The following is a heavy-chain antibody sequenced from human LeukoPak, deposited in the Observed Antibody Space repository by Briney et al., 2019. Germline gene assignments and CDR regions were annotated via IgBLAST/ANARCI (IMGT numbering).Heavy chain of an antibody. Sequence: GGSLRLSCAASGFIFSDYWMSWVRQAPGKGLEWVANIRQDGNEKYHVDSVKGRFAISRDNAKNSLYLQMNSLRAEDTAVYYCARVYGDYVWGSYRYTAYYGMDVWGQGTTVTVSS. J-gene: IGHJ6*02. V-gene: IGHV3-7*04. D-gene: IGHD3-16*02. CDR1: GFIFSDYW. CDR2: IRQDGNEK. CDR3: ARVYGDYVWGSYRYTAYYGMDV.